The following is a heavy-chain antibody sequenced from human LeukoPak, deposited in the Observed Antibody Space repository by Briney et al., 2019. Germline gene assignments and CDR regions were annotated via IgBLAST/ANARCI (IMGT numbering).Heavy chain of an antibody. J-gene: IGHJ4*02. Sequence: GESLKISCKGSGYSFTSYWIGWVRQMPGKGLEWMGITYPGDSDTRYSPSFQGQVTISADKSISTAYLQWSSLKASDTAMYYCARFRGPYDSSGYYFAYFDYWGQGTLVTVSS. V-gene: IGHV5-51*01. CDR2: TYPGDSDT. CDR1: GYSFTSYW. D-gene: IGHD3-22*01. CDR3: ARFRGPYDSSGYYFAYFDY.